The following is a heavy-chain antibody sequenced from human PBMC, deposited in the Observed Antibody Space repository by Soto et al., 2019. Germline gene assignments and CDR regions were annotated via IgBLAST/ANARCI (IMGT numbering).Heavy chain of an antibody. Sequence: GGSLRLSCAASGFTFSSYAMHWVRQAPGKGLEWVAVISYDGSNKYYADSVKGRFTISRDNSKNTLYLQMNSLRAEDTAVYYCARDPGHPLYSGYLEIDYWGQGTLGTVSA. CDR2: ISYDGSNK. CDR1: GFTFSSYA. D-gene: IGHD5-12*01. V-gene: IGHV3-30-3*01. J-gene: IGHJ4*02. CDR3: ARDPGHPLYSGYLEIDY.